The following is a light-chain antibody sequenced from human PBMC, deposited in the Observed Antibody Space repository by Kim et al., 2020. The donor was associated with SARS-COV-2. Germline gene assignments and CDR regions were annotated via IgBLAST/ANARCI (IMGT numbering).Light chain of an antibody. CDR2: DAS. Sequence: SLSPGERATRSCRPSHSVSSYLAWYQQKPGQAPRLLIYDASTRAPGIPARFSGSGFVTDFTLTISSLEPEDFAVYYCQQRTTWLTFGGGTKVDIK. V-gene: IGKV3-11*01. CDR1: HSVSSY. J-gene: IGKJ4*01. CDR3: QQRTTWLT.